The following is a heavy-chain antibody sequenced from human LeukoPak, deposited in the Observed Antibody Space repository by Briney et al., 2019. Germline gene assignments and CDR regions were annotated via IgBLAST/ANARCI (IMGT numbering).Heavy chain of an antibody. J-gene: IGHJ4*02. CDR1: GFTVITND. V-gene: IGHV3-53*01. CDR2: LYSDGNT. D-gene: IGHD1-14*01. CDR3: ARGVEPLAANTLAY. Sequence: PGGFLRLSCAASGFTVITNDITWVRQAPGKGLEWVSVLYSDGNTKYADSVQGRFTISRDNSKNTLYLEMNSLSPDDTAVYYCARGVEPLAANTLAYWGQGTLVTVSS.